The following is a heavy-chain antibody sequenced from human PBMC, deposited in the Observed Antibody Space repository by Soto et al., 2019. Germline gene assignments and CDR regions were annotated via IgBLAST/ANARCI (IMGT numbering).Heavy chain of an antibody. V-gene: IGHV3-13*01. D-gene: IGHD5-12*01. J-gene: IGHJ4*02. CDR3: ARGSRGYDIGVFDY. Sequence: GGSLRLSCAASGFTFSSYGMHWVRQATGKGLEWVSAIGTAGDTYYPGSVKGRFTISRENAKNSLYLQMNSLRAGDTAVYYCARGSRGYDIGVFDYWGQGTLVTVSS. CDR1: GFTFSSYG. CDR2: IGTAGDT.